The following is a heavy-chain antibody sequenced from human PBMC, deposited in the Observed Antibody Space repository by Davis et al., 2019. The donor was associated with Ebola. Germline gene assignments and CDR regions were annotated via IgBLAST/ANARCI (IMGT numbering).Heavy chain of an antibody. J-gene: IGHJ6*02. CDR3: ARGKSYYYYGMDV. V-gene: IGHV1-18*01. Sequence: ASVKVSCKASGYTFTSYGISWVRQAPGQGLEWMGWISAYNGNTNYAQKFQGRVTMTRNTSISTAYMELSSLRSEDTAVYYCARGKSYYYYGMDVWGQGTTVTVSS. CDR2: ISAYNGNT. CDR1: GYTFTSYG.